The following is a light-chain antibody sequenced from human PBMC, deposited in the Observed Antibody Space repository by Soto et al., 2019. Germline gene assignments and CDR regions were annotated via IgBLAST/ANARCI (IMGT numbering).Light chain of an antibody. V-gene: IGLV2-14*01. CDR1: GSDVGGYNY. J-gene: IGLJ3*02. CDR3: SSYTDGSSLL. CDR2: EVS. Sequence: QSALTQPASVSGSPGQSITISCTGTGSDVGGYNYVSWYQQHPGKAPKLMIYEVSSRPSGVSSRFSGSKSGNTASLTISGLQAGDEADYYCSSYTDGSSLLFGGGTKLTVL.